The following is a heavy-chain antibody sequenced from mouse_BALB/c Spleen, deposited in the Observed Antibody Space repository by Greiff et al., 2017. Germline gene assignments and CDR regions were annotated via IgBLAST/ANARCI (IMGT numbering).Heavy chain of an antibody. CDR3: ARRPYYGSSAMDY. V-gene: IGHV3-8*02. J-gene: IGHJ4*01. Sequence: DVHLVESGPSLVKPSQTLSLTCSVTGDSITSGYWNWIRKFPGNKLEYMGYISYSGSTYYNPSLKSRISITRDTSKNQYYLQLNSVTTEDTATYYCARRPYYGSSAMDYWGQGTSVTVSS. D-gene: IGHD1-1*01. CDR2: ISYSGST. CDR1: GDSITSGY.